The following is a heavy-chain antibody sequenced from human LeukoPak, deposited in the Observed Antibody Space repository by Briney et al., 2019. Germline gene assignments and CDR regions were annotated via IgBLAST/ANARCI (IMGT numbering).Heavy chain of an antibody. J-gene: IGHJ4*02. CDR3: AKDTERIVGATTAAY. Sequence: GGSLRLSCAASGFTFSSYGMHWVRQAPGKGLEWVAVISYDGSNKYYADSVKGRFTISRDNSKNTLYLQMNSLRAEDTAVYYCAKDTERIVGATTAAYWGQGTLVTVSS. V-gene: IGHV3-30*18. CDR2: ISYDGSNK. CDR1: GFTFSSYG. D-gene: IGHD1-26*01.